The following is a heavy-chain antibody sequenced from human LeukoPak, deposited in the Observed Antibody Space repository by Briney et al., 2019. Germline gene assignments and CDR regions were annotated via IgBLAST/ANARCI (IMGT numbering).Heavy chain of an antibody. CDR2: IYDSGST. Sequence: PSETLSLTCTVSGGSIRSSYYYWGWIRQPPGKGLEWIGSIYDSGSTYYNPSLKSRVTISVDTSKNQFSLKLNSVTAADTAVYYCARGGWLTFDPWGQGTLVTVSS. D-gene: IGHD3-22*01. J-gene: IGHJ5*02. CDR3: ARGGWLTFDP. CDR1: GGSIRSSYYY. V-gene: IGHV4-39*01.